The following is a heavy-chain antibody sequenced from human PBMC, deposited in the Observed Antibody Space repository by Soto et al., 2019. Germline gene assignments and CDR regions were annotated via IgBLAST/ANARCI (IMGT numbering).Heavy chain of an antibody. CDR1: GGTFNNYP. Sequence: GASVKVSCKASGGTFNNYPITWVRQAPGEGLEWMGGSIPIFGTANYAQKFQGRVTISVDESTSTAYMELSSLRSEDTAVYYCADLSVTGGVDVWGQGTTVTVSS. D-gene: IGHD3-16*01. V-gene: IGHV1-69*13. CDR3: ADLSVTGGVDV. J-gene: IGHJ6*02. CDR2: SIPIFGTA.